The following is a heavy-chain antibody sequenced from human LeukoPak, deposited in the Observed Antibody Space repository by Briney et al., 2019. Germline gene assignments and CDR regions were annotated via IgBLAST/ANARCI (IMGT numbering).Heavy chain of an antibody. J-gene: IGHJ3*02. CDR3: ARGPYSYDSSGAFDI. CDR1: GDSISSGDYY. Sequence: SETLSLTCTVSGDSISSGDYYWSWIREPAGKGLEWIGRISSSGSTNYNPSLKSRVTISVDTSKNQFSLKLSSVTAADTAVYFCARGPYSYDSSGAFDIWGQGTMVTVSS. V-gene: IGHV4-61*02. CDR2: ISSSGST. D-gene: IGHD3-22*01.